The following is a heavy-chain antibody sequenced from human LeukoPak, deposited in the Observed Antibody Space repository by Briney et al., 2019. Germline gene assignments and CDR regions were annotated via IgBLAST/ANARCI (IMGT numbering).Heavy chain of an antibody. CDR1: GRTVSSYG. V-gene: IGHV3-23*01. CDR3: AKYTSGTSYRGLDQ. D-gene: IGHD3-10*01. Sequence: PGGSLRLSCGASGRTVSSYGMSWVRQAPGKGLEWVSTIVGSAVNTYYADSVKGRFTISRDDSKNTVYLQMNSLRAEDTAVYSCAKYTSGTSYRGLDQWGQGTLVTVSS. CDR2: IVGSAVNT. J-gene: IGHJ4*02.